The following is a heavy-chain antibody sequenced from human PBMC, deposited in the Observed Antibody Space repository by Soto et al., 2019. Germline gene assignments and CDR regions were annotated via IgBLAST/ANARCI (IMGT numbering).Heavy chain of an antibody. CDR3: PRDPCVLTGSKAFDV. D-gene: IGHD3-9*01. V-gene: IGHV3-21*01. Sequence: PGGSLRLSSAASGYTFNTYSMTWVRQAPGKGLEWVSIISGSSVHIYYADSVRGRFTISRDNAKNSRFLQVNSLRAEDTAVYYFPRDPCVLTGSKAFDVWGQGTMVTVSS. J-gene: IGHJ3*01. CDR2: ISGSSVHI. CDR1: GYTFNTYS.